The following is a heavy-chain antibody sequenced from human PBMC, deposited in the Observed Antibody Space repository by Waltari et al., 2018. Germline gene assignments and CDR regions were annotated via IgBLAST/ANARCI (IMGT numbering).Heavy chain of an antibody. V-gene: IGHV3-30*06. J-gene: IGHJ6*02. Sequence: QVQLVESGGGVVQPGRSLRLSCAASGFTFSSYGMHWVRQAPGKGLEWVAVISHDGNNKYYADSVKGRFTISRDNSKNTLYLQMNSLRAEDTAVYYCARAYKSAARAYYYYGMDVWGQGTTVTVSS. CDR1: GFTFSSYG. D-gene: IGHD6-6*01. CDR3: ARAYKSAARAYYYYGMDV. CDR2: ISHDGNNK.